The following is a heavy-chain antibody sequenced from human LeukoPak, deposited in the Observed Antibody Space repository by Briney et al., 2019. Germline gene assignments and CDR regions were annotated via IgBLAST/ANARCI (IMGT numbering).Heavy chain of an antibody. CDR2: INHSGST. J-gene: IGHJ5*02. CDR3: ARGHYYGSGSYYLTWFDP. V-gene: IGHV4-34*01. D-gene: IGHD3-10*01. CDR1: GGSFSGYY. Sequence: PSETLSLTCAVYGGSFSGYYWSWIRQPPGKGLEWIGEINHSGSTNYNPSLKSRVTISVDTSKNQFCLMLSSVTAADTAVYYCARGHYYGSGSYYLTWFDPWGQGTLVTVSS.